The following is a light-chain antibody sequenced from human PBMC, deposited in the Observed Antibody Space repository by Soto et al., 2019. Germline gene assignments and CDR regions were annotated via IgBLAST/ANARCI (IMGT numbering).Light chain of an antibody. Sequence: DIQMTQSPSSLSASVGDRVSITCRASQSISSWLAWYQQKPGKAPKLLMFDTFSLASGVPSRFSGSRSGTESTLTISSLQPDDYSTYDCQQYNSYSPRTCALGTKLDIK. J-gene: IGKJ2*02. V-gene: IGKV1-5*01. CDR1: QSISSW. CDR3: QQYNSYSPRT. CDR2: DTF.